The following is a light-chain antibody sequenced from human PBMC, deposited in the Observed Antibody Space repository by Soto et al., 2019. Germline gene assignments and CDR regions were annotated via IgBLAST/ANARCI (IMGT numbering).Light chain of an antibody. CDR1: QSVSSY. CDR3: QQRSNWPPIT. J-gene: IGKJ5*01. Sequence: PGEGATLSCRASQSVSSYLAWYQQKPGQAPRLLIYDASNRATGIPARFSGSGSGTDFTLTISSLEPEDFAVYYCQQRSNWPPITFGQGTRLEIK. V-gene: IGKV3-11*01. CDR2: DAS.